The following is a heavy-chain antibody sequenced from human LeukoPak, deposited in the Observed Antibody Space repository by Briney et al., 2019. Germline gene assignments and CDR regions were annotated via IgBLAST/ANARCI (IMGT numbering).Heavy chain of an antibody. J-gene: IGHJ4*02. CDR2: ISGSGNYI. V-gene: IGHV3-21*01. CDR3: AREEDWRYAYGL. Sequence: GESLRLSCAASGFAFNNYAMHWVRLAPGRGLEWVSSISGSGNYIYYADSVKGRFTISRDIATNSLYLQMNSLRAEDTAVYYCAREEDWRYAYGLWGQGTLVTVSS. CDR1: GFAFNNYA. D-gene: IGHD5-18*01.